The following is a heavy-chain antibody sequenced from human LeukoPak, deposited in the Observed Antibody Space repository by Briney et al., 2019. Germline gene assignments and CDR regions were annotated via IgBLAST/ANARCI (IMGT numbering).Heavy chain of an antibody. D-gene: IGHD2-2*01. CDR2: IYPGDSDS. CDR3: ARSPCISTSRPRRGSLDY. CDR1: GYTFTNYW. J-gene: IGHJ4*02. V-gene: IGHV5-51*07. Sequence: GESLKISCEGSGYTFTNYWIGWVHQMPGKGLEWMGIIYPGDSDSKYSPSFQGQVTISADKSINTAYLQWSSLKASDTAIYYCARSPCISTSRPRRGSLDYWGQGTLVTVSS.